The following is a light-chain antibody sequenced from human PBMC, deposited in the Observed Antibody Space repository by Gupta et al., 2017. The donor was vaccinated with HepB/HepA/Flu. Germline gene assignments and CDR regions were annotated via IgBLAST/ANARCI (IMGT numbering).Light chain of an antibody. J-gene: IGLJ2*01. CDR2: EVS. CDR3: CSYAGSSNVV. Sequence: QSALTQPASVSGSPGQSITISCTGTRSDVWSYNLVSWYQQHPGKAPKLMIYEVSKRPSGVSNRFSGSKSGNTASLTISVLQAEDEADYYCCSYAGSSNVVFGGGTKLTVL. V-gene: IGLV2-23*02. CDR1: RSDVWSYNL.